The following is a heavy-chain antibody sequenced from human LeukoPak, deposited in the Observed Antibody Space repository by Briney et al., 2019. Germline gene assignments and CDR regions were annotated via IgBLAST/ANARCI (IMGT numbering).Heavy chain of an antibody. CDR2: INHSGST. CDR1: GGSFSGYY. CDR3: ARHANSGSWYYFDY. V-gene: IGHV4-34*01. D-gene: IGHD1-26*01. J-gene: IGHJ4*02. Sequence: SETLSLTCAVHGGSFSGYYWSWIRQPPGKGLEWIGEINHSGSTNYNPSLKSRVTISVDTSKNQFSLKLSSVTAADTAVYYCARHANSGSWYYFDYWGQGTLVTVSS.